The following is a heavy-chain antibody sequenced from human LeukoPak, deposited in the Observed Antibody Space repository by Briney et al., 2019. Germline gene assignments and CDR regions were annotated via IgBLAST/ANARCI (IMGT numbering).Heavy chain of an antibody. D-gene: IGHD3-22*01. CDR3: AREKADYDSSGYFDY. CDR1: GGSISSHY. J-gene: IGHJ4*02. Sequence: SETLSLTCTVSGGSISSHYWSWIRQPPGKGLEWIGYIYYSGSTNYNPSLKSRVTISVDTSKNQFSLKLSSVTAAATAVYYCAREKADYDSSGYFDYWGQGTLVTVSS. CDR2: IYYSGST. V-gene: IGHV4-59*11.